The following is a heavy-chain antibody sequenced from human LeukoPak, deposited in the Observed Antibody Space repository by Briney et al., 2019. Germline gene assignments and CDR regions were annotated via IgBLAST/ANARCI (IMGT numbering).Heavy chain of an antibody. J-gene: IGHJ4*02. Sequence: GGSLRLSCAASRFTVSDKYMSWVRQAPGKGLEWVSYISSSGSTIYYADSVKGRFTISRDNAKNSLYLQMNSLRAEDTAVYYCARDAGSSIAAPYWGQGTLVTVSS. CDR1: RFTVSDKY. V-gene: IGHV3-11*04. CDR3: ARDAGSSIAAPY. CDR2: ISSSGSTI. D-gene: IGHD6-6*01.